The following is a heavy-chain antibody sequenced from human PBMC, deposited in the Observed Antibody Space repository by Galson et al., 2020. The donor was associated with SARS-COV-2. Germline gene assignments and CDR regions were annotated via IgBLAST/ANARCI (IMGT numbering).Heavy chain of an antibody. Sequence: GGSLRLSCAASGFTFSSYAMHWVRQAPGKGLEWVAVISYYGSNKYYADSVKGRFTISRDNSKNTLYLQMNSLRAEDTAVYYCARDHSGWYLDYWGQGTLVTVSS. D-gene: IGHD6-19*01. V-gene: IGHV3-30*04. CDR1: GFTFSSYA. CDR2: ISYYGSNK. CDR3: ARDHSGWYLDY. J-gene: IGHJ4*02.